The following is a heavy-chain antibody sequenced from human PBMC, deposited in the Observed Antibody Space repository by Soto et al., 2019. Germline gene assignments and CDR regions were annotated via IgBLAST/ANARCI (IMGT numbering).Heavy chain of an antibody. V-gene: IGHV3-7*04. J-gene: IGHJ2*01. CDR2: IKRDGSEK. CDR3: VRVDTTVGVDWYFDL. D-gene: IGHD1-1*01. CDR1: GFTFSRYW. Sequence: EVQLVESGGGLVQPGGSLRLSCAASGFTFSRYWMSWVRQAPGRGLERVANIKRDGSEKYYVDSVKGRFTVSRDNAKNSLYLQLNSLRAEDTAVYYCVRVDTTVGVDWYFDLWGRGTLVTVSS.